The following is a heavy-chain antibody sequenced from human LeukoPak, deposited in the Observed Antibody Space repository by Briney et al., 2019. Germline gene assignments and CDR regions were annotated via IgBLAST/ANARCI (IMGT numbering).Heavy chain of an antibody. Sequence: PSETLSLTCTVSGGSISSYYWSWIRQPPGKGLEWIGYIYYSGSTNYNPSLKSRVTISVDTSKNQFPLKLSSVTAADTAVYYCARLVSTTAYYFDYWGQGTLVTVSS. V-gene: IGHV4-59*01. CDR1: GGSISSYY. J-gene: IGHJ4*02. CDR3: ARLVSTTAYYFDY. CDR2: IYYSGST. D-gene: IGHD4-17*01.